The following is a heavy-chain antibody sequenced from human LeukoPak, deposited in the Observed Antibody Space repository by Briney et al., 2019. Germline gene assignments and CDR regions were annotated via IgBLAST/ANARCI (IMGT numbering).Heavy chain of an antibody. J-gene: IGHJ5*02. D-gene: IGHD3-22*01. Sequence: KPGESLKISCKGSGYSFTSYWIGWVRQMPGKGLEWMGIIYPGDSDTRYSPSFQGQVTISAAKSISTAYLQWSSLRSEDTAVYYCARGEYYYDSSGYFPNWFDPWGQGTLVTVSS. CDR2: IYPGDSDT. CDR1: GYSFTSYW. CDR3: ARGEYYYDSSGYFPNWFDP. V-gene: IGHV5-51*03.